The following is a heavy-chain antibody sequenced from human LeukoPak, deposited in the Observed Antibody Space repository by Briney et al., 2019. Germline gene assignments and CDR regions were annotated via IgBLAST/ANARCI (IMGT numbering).Heavy chain of an antibody. Sequence: PGGSLRLSCAASGFSVSNKYMSWVRQAPGKGLEWVSVIYTGVGTDYADSVKGRFTISRDNSKNTLCLQMNSLRAEDTAVYYCARVGAAAGTAFDIWGQGTMVTVSS. J-gene: IGHJ3*02. CDR2: IYTGVGT. D-gene: IGHD6-13*01. CDR1: GFSVSNKY. V-gene: IGHV3-66*01. CDR3: ARVGAAAGTAFDI.